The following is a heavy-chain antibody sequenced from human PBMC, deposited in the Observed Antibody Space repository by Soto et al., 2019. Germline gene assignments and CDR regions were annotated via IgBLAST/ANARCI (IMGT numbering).Heavy chain of an antibody. Sequence: ASVKVSCKASGYTFTGYYMHWVRQAPGQGLEWMGWINPNSGGTNYAQKFQGWVTMTRDTSISTAYTELSRLRSDDTAVYYCARSARGNWNRAYNWFDPWGQGTLVTVSS. CDR1: GYTFTGYY. D-gene: IGHD1-1*01. CDR3: ARSARGNWNRAYNWFDP. V-gene: IGHV1-2*04. J-gene: IGHJ5*02. CDR2: INPNSGGT.